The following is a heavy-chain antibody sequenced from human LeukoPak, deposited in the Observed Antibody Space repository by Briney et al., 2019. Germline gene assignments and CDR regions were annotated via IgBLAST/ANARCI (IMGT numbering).Heavy chain of an antibody. D-gene: IGHD3-10*01. J-gene: IGHJ4*02. CDR1: GGSISSSSYY. Sequence: SETLSLTCSVSGGSISSSSYYWSWIRQHPGKGLEWIGYIYYSGSTYYNPSLKSRVTISVDTSKNQFSLKLSSVTAADTAVYYCASMYYYGSGSNIYFDYWGQGTLVTVSS. CDR3: ASMYYYGSGSNIYFDY. V-gene: IGHV4-31*03. CDR2: IYYSGST.